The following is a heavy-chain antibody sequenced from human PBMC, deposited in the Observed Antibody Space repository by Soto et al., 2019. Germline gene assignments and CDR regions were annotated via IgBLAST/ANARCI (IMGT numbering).Heavy chain of an antibody. CDR3: ARDSWGSGHYFELYYYYRMDV. CDR2: ISAYNGNT. CDR1: GYTFTSYG. J-gene: IGHJ6*02. V-gene: IGHV1-18*01. Sequence: ASVKVSCKASGYTFTSYGISWVRQAPGQGLEWMGWISAYNGNTNYAQKLQGRVTMTTDTSTSTAYMELRSLRSDDTAVYYCARDSWGSGHYFELYYYYRMDVWGQGTTVTVSS. D-gene: IGHD3-22*01.